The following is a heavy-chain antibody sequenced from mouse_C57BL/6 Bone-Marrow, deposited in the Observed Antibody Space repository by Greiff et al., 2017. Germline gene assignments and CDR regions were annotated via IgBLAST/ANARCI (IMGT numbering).Heavy chain of an antibody. CDR2: IDTADGET. D-gene: IGHD2-1*01. V-gene: IGHV14-2*01. CDR1: GFNIKDYY. Sequence: SGAELVKPGASVKLSCTASGFNIKDYYMPWVKQRTEQVLEWIGRIDTADGETTSAPKFQVTATIKSDTSSNTADRQLSSLTSEDTGVYYCARRKLPDDWGQGTTLTVSS. J-gene: IGHJ2*01. CDR3: ARRKLPDD.